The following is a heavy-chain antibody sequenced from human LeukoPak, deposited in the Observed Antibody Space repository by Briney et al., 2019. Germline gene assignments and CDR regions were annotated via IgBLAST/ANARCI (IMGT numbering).Heavy chain of an antibody. CDR1: GFTFSSYS. CDR3: ASAPGWQQLVLYYYYYYMDV. CDR2: ISSSSSYI. D-gene: IGHD6-13*01. V-gene: IGHV3-21*01. J-gene: IGHJ6*03. Sequence: PGGSLRLSCAASGFTFSSYSMNWVRQAPGKGPEWVSSISSSSSYIYYADSVKGRFTISRDNAKNSLYLQMNSLRAEDTAVYYCASAPGWQQLVLYYYYYYMDVWGKGTTVTVSS.